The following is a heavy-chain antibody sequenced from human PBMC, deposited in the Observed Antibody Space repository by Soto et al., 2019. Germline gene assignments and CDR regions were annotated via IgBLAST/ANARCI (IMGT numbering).Heavy chain of an antibody. CDR1: GYTFMSYP. D-gene: IGHD3-10*01. CDR3: ARDPFTWVRGFIPYLDS. J-gene: IGHJ4*02. V-gene: IGHV1-3*01. CDR2: INAGDDIT. Sequence: ASVKVSCKASGYTFMSYPLHWVRQAPGQRPEWMGWINAGDDITQFSQKFQGRLTFTRDTSASTGYMELRSLRSEDTAVYYCARDPFTWVRGFIPYLDSWGQETPSPLSS.